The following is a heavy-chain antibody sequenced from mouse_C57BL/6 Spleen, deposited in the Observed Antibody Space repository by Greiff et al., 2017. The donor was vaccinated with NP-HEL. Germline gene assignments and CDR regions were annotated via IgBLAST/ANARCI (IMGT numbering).Heavy chain of an antibody. D-gene: IGHD4-1*01. CDR3: ASRGLTGTGD. CDR1: GYTFTSYW. V-gene: IGHV1-64*01. Sequence: QVQLQQPGAELVKPGASVKLSCKASGYTFTSYWMHWVKQRPGQGLEWIGMIHPNSGSTNYNEKFKSKATLTVDKSSSPANMPLSILTSEDSAVYSYASRGLTGTGDWGQGTTLTVSS. J-gene: IGHJ2*01. CDR2: IHPNSGST.